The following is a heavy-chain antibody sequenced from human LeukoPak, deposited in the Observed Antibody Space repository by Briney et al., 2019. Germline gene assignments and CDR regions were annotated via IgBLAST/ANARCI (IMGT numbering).Heavy chain of an antibody. CDR3: ARVTGMEDQLLYDALDI. V-gene: IGHV1-8*03. J-gene: IGHJ3*02. CDR1: GYTFTSYD. CDR2: MNPNSGNT. D-gene: IGHD1-26*01. Sequence: ASVKVSCKASGYTFTSYDINWVRQATGQGLEWMGWMNPNSGNTGYAQKFQGRVTITRNTSISTAYMELSSLRSEDTAVYYCARVTGMEDQLLYDALDIWGQGTMVTVSS.